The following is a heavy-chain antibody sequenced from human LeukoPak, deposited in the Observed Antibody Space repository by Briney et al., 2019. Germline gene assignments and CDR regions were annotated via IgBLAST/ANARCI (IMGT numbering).Heavy chain of an antibody. Sequence: SETLSLTCAVSGGSVSNYYWTWIRQPPGKGPEWTGKISHSGSTNYNPSLKSRVTISVDTSTNQFSLNPSSVTAADTAVYYCARSANAFDIWGQGTMVTVSS. CDR2: ISHSGST. V-gene: IGHV4-34*01. J-gene: IGHJ3*02. CDR3: ARSANAFDI. CDR1: GGSVSNYY.